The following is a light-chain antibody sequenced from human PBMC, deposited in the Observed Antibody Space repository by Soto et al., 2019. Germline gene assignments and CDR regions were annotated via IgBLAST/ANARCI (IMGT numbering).Light chain of an antibody. V-gene: IGKV1-39*01. J-gene: IGKJ1*01. CDR3: QQSGDTPPWT. Sequence: DIQMTQSPSSLSASVGDIVTITCRASQSIRIYLNWYQQKPGKAPELLIFAASSLQSGVPSRFSGSGSGTDFTLTISSLQPEDFATYYCQQSGDTPPWTFGQGTKVEIK. CDR2: AAS. CDR1: QSIRIY.